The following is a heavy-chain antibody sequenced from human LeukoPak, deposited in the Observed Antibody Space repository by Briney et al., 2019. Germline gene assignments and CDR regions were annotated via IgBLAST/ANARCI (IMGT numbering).Heavy chain of an antibody. CDR3: AKNRVRYCSSTSCFYFDY. D-gene: IGHD2-2*01. Sequence: QPGGSLRLSCAASGLTFSSYGMHWVRQAPGKGLEWVAFIRYDGSNKYYADSVKGRFTISRDNSKNTLYLQMNSLRAEDTAVYYCAKNRVRYCSSTSCFYFDYWGQGTLVTVSS. CDR2: IRYDGSNK. V-gene: IGHV3-30*02. J-gene: IGHJ4*02. CDR1: GLTFSSYG.